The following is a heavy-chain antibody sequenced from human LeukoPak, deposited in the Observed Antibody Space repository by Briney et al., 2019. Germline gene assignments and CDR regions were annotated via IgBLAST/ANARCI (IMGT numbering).Heavy chain of an antibody. D-gene: IGHD2-2*01. CDR3: ARGRSAMRMDV. J-gene: IGHJ6*04. V-gene: IGHV1-8*03. Sequence: ASVEVSCKASGYTFTSYDINWVRQATGQGLEWMGWMNPSSGSTGYAQKFQGRVTISRNISISTAYMELSTLRSEDTAVYYCARGRSAMRMDVWGKGTTVTVSS. CDR2: MNPSSGST. CDR1: GYTFTSYD.